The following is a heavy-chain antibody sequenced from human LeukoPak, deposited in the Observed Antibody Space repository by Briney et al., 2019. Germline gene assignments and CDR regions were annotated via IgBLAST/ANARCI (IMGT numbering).Heavy chain of an antibody. CDR3: ASGSPAFDY. CDR1: GFTFSSYE. J-gene: IGHJ4*02. Sequence: GGSLRLSCAASGFTFSSYEMNWVRQAPGKGLEWVSYISSSGSTIYYADSVKGRFTISRDNAKNSLYLQMNSLGAEDTAVYYCASGSPAFDYWGQGTLVTVSS. V-gene: IGHV3-48*03. CDR2: ISSSGSTI.